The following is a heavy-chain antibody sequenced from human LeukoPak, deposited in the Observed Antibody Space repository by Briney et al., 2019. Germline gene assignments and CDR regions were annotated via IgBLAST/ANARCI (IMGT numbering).Heavy chain of an antibody. Sequence: GGSLRLSCAASGFTFSSYSMNWVRQAPGKGLEWVSSVSASSSDISYADSVKGRFTISRDNAKNSLYLQMNSLRVEDTAVYYCARSSSGWWMFEYWGQGALDTVSS. CDR3: ARSSSGWWMFEY. D-gene: IGHD6-13*01. CDR1: GFTFSSYS. J-gene: IGHJ4*02. CDR2: VSASSSDI. V-gene: IGHV3-21*01.